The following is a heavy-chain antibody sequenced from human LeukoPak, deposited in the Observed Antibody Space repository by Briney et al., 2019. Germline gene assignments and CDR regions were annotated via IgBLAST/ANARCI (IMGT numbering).Heavy chain of an antibody. Sequence: GGSLRLSCAASGFTFSSYAMHWVRQAPGKGLEWVAVISYDGSNKYYADSVKGRFTISRDNSKNTLYLQMNSLRAEDTAVYYCARDKEGIVGATTHWGQRTMVTVSS. CDR1: GFTFSSYA. D-gene: IGHD1-26*01. J-gene: IGHJ3*01. CDR3: ARDKEGIVGATTH. CDR2: ISYDGSNK. V-gene: IGHV3-30-3*01.